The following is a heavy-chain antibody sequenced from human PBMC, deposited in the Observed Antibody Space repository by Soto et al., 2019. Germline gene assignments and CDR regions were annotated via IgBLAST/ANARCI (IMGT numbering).Heavy chain of an antibody. D-gene: IGHD1-26*01. CDR2: INPKTAAT. CDR1: GYSFSDYF. V-gene: IGHV1-2*02. J-gene: IGHJ6*02. Sequence: ASVKVSCKPSGYSFSDYFIQWVRQAPGQGLEWVAWINPKTAATNYAKKFQGRVSLTWDTSSTTAYMELTRLRPDDTAVYYCARIKWGLNYYNGMDVWGQGTTVTGSS. CDR3: ARIKWGLNYYNGMDV.